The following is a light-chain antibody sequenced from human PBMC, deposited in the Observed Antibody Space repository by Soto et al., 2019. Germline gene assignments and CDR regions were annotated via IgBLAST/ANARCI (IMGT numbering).Light chain of an antibody. CDR3: SSYSSSITVV. CDR2: EVS. CDR1: SIDVGAYNY. V-gene: IGLV2-14*01. J-gene: IGLJ2*01. Sequence: QSVLTQPASVSGSPGQSITISCTGTSIDVGAYNYVSWYQQHPGKAPKLMIYEVSNRPSGVSNRFSGSKSGNTASLTISGLQAEDEADYYCSSYSSSITVVFGGGTKATVL.